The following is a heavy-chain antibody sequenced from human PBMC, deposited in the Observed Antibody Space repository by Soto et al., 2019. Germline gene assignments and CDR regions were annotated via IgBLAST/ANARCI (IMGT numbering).Heavy chain of an antibody. Sequence: QITLKESGPTLVKPTQTLTLTCTFSGFSLSTSGVGVGWIRYPPGKALEWLAFIYWDDDKRYRPSLKTRLTITKDTSKNQVVLTMTNMDPVDTATYYCGHIRSPRILDYWGQGTLVTVSS. CDR3: GHIRSPRILDY. V-gene: IGHV2-5*02. D-gene: IGHD1-26*01. CDR1: GFSLSTSGVG. CDR2: IYWDDDK. J-gene: IGHJ4*02.